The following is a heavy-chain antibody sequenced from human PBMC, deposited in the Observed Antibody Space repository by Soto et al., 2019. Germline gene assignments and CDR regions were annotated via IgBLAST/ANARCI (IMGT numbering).Heavy chain of an antibody. CDR3: ARVMGATYYYDSSGLYYFDY. J-gene: IGHJ4*02. D-gene: IGHD3-22*01. CDR1: GYTFTSYA. Sequence: GASVKVSCKASGYTFTSYAMHWVRQAPGQRLEWMGWINAGNGNTKYSQKFQGRVTITTDTSTSTAYMELRSLRSDDTAVYYCARVMGATYYYDSSGLYYFDYWGQGTLVTVSS. V-gene: IGHV1-3*01. CDR2: INAGNGNT.